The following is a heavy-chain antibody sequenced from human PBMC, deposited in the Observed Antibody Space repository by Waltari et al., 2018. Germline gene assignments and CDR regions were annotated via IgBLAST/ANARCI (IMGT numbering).Heavy chain of an antibody. D-gene: IGHD3-16*01. J-gene: IGHJ6*02. CDR2: VIPNFGTT. CDR1: GGTFISHA. V-gene: IGHV1-69*15. CDR3: ASPVGHGRGLDV. Sequence: QVHLVQSGAEGKKPGSSVKVSCQASGGTFISHAINWVRQAPGEGLEWMGRVIPNFGTTHYTQKFQGRLTITADQSMGIAYMELSSLTSQDTAVYYCASPVGHGRGLDVWGQGTTVTVSS.